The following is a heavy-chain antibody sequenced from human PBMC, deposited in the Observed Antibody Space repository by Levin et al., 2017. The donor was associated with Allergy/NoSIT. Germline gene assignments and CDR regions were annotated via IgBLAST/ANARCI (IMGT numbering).Heavy chain of an antibody. D-gene: IGHD6-13*01. Sequence: NASETLSLTCAVSGGSISSSNWWSWVRQPPGKGLEWIGEIYHSGSTNYNPSLKSRVTISVDKSKNQFSLRLSSVTAADTAVYYCARDPSLYSSSWSGRRFDPWGQGTLVTVSS. V-gene: IGHV4-4*02. CDR1: GGSISSSNW. CDR3: ARDPSLYSSSWSGRRFDP. CDR2: IYHSGST. J-gene: IGHJ5*02.